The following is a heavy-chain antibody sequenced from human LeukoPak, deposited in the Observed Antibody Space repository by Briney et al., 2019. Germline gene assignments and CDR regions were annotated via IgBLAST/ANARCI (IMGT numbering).Heavy chain of an antibody. CDR3: AKLYSSGWSNHMDV. Sequence: GGSLRLSCAASGFTFSSYAMSWVRQAPGKGLELVSAISGSGGSTYYADSVKGRFTISRDNSKNTLYLQMNSLRAEDTAVYYCAKLYSSGWSNHMDVWGKGTTVTVSS. D-gene: IGHD6-19*01. CDR2: ISGSGGST. V-gene: IGHV3-23*01. CDR1: GFTFSSYA. J-gene: IGHJ6*03.